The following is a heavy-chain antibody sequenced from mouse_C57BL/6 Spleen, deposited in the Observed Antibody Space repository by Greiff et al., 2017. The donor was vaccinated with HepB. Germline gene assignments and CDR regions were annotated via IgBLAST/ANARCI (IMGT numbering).Heavy chain of an antibody. V-gene: IGHV1-19*01. CDR3: ARHLLRFAMDY. D-gene: IGHD1-1*01. Sequence: EVQLQQSGPVLVKPGASVKMSCKASGYTFTDYYMNWVKQSHGKSLEWIGVINPYNGGTSYNQKFKGKATLTVDKSSSTAYMELNSLTSEDSAVYYCARHLLRFAMDYWGQGTSVTVSS. CDR1: GYTFTDYY. J-gene: IGHJ4*01. CDR2: INPYNGGT.